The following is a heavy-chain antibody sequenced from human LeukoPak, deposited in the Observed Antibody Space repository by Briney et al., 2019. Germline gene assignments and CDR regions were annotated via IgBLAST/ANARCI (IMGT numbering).Heavy chain of an antibody. CDR1: GFTFSNAW. CDR2: IKSKTDGGTT. D-gene: IGHD3-22*01. Sequence: GGSLRLSCAASGFTFSNAWMSWVRQAPGKGLEWVGRIKSKTDGGTTDYAAPVKGRFTISRDDSRNTLYLQMNSLKTEDTAVYYCTTGFVEAYDSMIVVVIGIDYWGQGTLVTVSS. J-gene: IGHJ4*02. CDR3: TTGFVEAYDSMIVVVIGIDY. V-gene: IGHV3-15*01.